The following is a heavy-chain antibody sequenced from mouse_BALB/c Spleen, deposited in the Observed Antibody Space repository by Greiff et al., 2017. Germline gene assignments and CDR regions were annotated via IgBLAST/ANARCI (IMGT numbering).Heavy chain of an antibody. Sequence: ESGPGLVKPSQSLSLTCTVTGYSITSDYAWNWIRQFPGNKLEWMGYISYSGSTSYNPSLKSRISTTRDTSKNQFFLQLNSVTTEDTATYYCAREIYYYGSSYDYWGQGTTLTVSS. V-gene: IGHV3-2*02. CDR1: GYSITSDYA. D-gene: IGHD1-1*01. J-gene: IGHJ2*01. CDR2: ISYSGST. CDR3: AREIYYYGSSYDY.